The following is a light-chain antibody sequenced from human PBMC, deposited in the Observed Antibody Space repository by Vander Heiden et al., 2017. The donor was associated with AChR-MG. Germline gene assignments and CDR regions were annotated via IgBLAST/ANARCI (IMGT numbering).Light chain of an antibody. CDR2: AVS. Sequence: DIQMTQSPSSLSASVGDRVTITCRASQSISSYLNWYQQKVGKAPKLLIYAVSNLQSGVPSRFSGSGSGTDFTLTISSLQPEDFASYYCQQSFSTPRTFGQGTRLEIK. CDR1: QSISSY. CDR3: QQSFSTPRT. V-gene: IGKV1-39*01. J-gene: IGKJ5*01.